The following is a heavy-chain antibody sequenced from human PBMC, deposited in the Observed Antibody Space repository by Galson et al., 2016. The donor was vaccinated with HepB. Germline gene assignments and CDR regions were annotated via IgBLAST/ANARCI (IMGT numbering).Heavy chain of an antibody. CDR2: ISNTGNTI. Sequence: SLRLSCAASGLPFSDSYMSWIRQAPGKGLEWISYISNTGNTIYYADSVKGRFTISRDTAKNSVYLQMNGLRVEDTAVYYCAREVLFSSGYYDVFDLWGQGTMVTVSP. D-gene: IGHD3-22*01. CDR3: AREVLFSSGYYDVFDL. CDR1: GLPFSDSY. V-gene: IGHV3-11*01. J-gene: IGHJ3*01.